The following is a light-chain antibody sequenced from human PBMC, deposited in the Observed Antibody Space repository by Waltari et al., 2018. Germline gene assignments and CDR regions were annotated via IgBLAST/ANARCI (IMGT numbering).Light chain of an antibody. Sequence: QSALTQPPSASGSPGQSVTISCTGTSSDVGNYNYVSWYQQHPGKAPKLMIYEVSKRPSGVPVRFHGSKSGTTASLTVSGLQAEDEADYYCSSYAGSNNWVFGGGTKLTVL. CDR1: SSDVGNYNY. V-gene: IGLV2-8*01. CDR3: SSYAGSNNWV. J-gene: IGLJ3*02. CDR2: EVS.